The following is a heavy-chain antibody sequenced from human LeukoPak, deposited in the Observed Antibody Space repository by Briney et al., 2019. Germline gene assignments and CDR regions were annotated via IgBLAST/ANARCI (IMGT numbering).Heavy chain of an antibody. CDR1: GFTFSSYA. CDR3: ARGYDY. D-gene: IGHD1-1*01. CDR2: ISYDGSNK. V-gene: IGHV3-30-3*01. Sequence: GGSLRLSCAASGFTFSSYAMRWVRQAPGKGLEWVAVISYDGSNKYYADSVKGRFTISRDNSKNTLYLQMNSLRAEDTAVYYCARGYDYWGQGTLVTVSS. J-gene: IGHJ4*02.